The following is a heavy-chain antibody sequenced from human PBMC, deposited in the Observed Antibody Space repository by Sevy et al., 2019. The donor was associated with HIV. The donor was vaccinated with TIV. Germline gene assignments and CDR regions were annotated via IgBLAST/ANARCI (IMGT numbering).Heavy chain of an antibody. CDR1: GFTFSSYS. Sequence: GGSLRLSCAASGFTFSSYSMNWVRQAPGKGLEWVSYISSSSSTIYYADSVKGRFTISRDNAKNSLYLQMNSLRAEDTAVYYCARDPGCPLYYDFSSGTPFFDYWGQGTLVTVSS. J-gene: IGHJ4*02. CDR3: ARDPGCPLYYDFSSGTPFFDY. V-gene: IGHV3-48*01. CDR2: ISSSSSTI. D-gene: IGHD3-3*01.